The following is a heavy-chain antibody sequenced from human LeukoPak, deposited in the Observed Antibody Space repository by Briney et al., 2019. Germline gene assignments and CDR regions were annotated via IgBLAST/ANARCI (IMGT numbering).Heavy chain of an antibody. D-gene: IGHD5-12*01. CDR3: ARGRGYSGYDPVGY. CDR2: IYYSGST. V-gene: IGHV4-61*01. J-gene: IGHJ4*02. CDR1: GGSVSSGSYY. Sequence: SETLSLTCTVSGGSVSSGSYYWSWIRQPPGKGLEWIGYIYYSGSTNYNPSLKSRVTISVDTSKNQFSLKLSSVTAADTAAYYCARGRGYSGYDPVGYWGQGTLVTVSS.